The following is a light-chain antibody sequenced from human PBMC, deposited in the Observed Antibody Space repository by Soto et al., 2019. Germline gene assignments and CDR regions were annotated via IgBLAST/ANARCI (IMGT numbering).Light chain of an antibody. CDR3: QQYCSSPPLT. J-gene: IGKJ4*01. Sequence: EIVLTQSPGTLSLSPGERATLSCRASQSVSSSYLAWYQQKPGQAPRLLIYGASSRATGIPDRFSGSGSETDFFHTSSRVAPEDCAVYYCQQYCSSPPLTFGGGPKVEIK. CDR1: QSVSSSY. V-gene: IGKV3-20*01. CDR2: GAS.